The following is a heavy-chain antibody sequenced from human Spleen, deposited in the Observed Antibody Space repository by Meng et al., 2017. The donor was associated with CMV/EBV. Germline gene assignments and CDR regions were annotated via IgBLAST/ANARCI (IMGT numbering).Heavy chain of an antibody. CDR3: ASSQPYDFGSVFALLCAFDI. CDR2: ISYDGSNK. J-gene: IGHJ3*02. CDR1: GFTFSSYA. Sequence: GESLKISCAASGFTFSSYAMHWVRQAPGKGLEWVAVISYDGSNKYYADSVKGRFTISRDNSKNTLYLQMNSLRAEDTAVYYCASSQPYDFGSVFALLCAFDIWGQGTMVTVSS. D-gene: IGHD3-3*01. V-gene: IGHV3-30*04.